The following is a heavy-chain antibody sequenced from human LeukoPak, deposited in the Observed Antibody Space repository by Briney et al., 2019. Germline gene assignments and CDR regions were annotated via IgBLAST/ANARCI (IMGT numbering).Heavy chain of an antibody. D-gene: IGHD4-17*01. V-gene: IGHV3-64*01. CDR3: AREPRRYGDYPSYFDY. CDR2: ISSNGGST. Sequence: GGSLRLSCAASGFTFSSYAMHWVRQAPGKGLEYVSAISSNGGSTYYANSVKGRFTISRDNSKNTLYLQMGSLRAEDMAVYYCAREPRRYGDYPSYFDYWGQGTLVTVSS. CDR1: GFTFSSYA. J-gene: IGHJ4*02.